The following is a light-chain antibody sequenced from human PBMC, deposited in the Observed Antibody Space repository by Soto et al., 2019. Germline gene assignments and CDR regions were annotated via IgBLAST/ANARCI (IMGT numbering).Light chain of an antibody. CDR2: SNN. V-gene: IGLV1-44*01. CDR1: SSNIGSNT. CDR3: TGWDDRLNGPV. Sequence: QPVLTQPPSASGTPGQRVTISCSGSSSNIGSNTVNWYQQLPGTAPKLLIYSNNQRPSGVSDRFSGSKSDTSASLAISGLQSEDEADYYCTGWDDRLNGPVFGGGTKVTVL. J-gene: IGLJ2*01.